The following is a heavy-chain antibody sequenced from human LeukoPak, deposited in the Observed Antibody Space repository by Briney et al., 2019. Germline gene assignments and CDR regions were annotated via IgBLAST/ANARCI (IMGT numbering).Heavy chain of an antibody. V-gene: IGHV3-23*01. D-gene: IGHD3-22*01. Sequence: PGGSLRLSCAASGFTFSSYAMSWVRQAPGKGLGWVSAISGSGGSTYYADSVKGRFTISRDNSKNTLYLQMNSLRAEDTAVYYCAKDARENYYDSSGYYSLMWYFDYWGQGTLVTVSS. CDR3: AKDARENYYDSSGYYSLMWYFDY. CDR1: GFTFSSYA. J-gene: IGHJ4*02. CDR2: ISGSGGST.